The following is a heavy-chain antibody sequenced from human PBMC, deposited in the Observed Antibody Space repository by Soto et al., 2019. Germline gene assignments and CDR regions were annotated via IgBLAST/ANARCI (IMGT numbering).Heavy chain of an antibody. J-gene: IGHJ4*02. CDR3: AKDREQQLVLYYFYY. V-gene: IGHV3-30*18. CDR2: ISYDGSNK. Sequence: GGSLRLSCAASGFTFSSYGMHWVRQAPGKGLEWVAVISYDGSNKYYADSVKGRFTISRDNSKNTLYLQMNSLRAEDTAVYYCAKDREQQLVLYYFYYWGQGTLVTVSS. CDR1: GFTFSSYG. D-gene: IGHD6-13*01.